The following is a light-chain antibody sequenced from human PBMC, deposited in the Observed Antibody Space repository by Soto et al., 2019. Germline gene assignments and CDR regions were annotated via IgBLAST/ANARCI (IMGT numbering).Light chain of an antibody. Sequence: QSALTQPRSVSGSPGQSVTISCTGTSSDVGGYNYVSWYQQHPGKAPKLMIYDVVKRPSGVTDRFSGSKSGNTASLTISGLQAEDEADYYCCSYAGSYTLVFGGGTKLTVL. CDR2: DVV. J-gene: IGLJ3*02. CDR1: SSDVGGYNY. V-gene: IGLV2-11*01. CDR3: CSYAGSYTLV.